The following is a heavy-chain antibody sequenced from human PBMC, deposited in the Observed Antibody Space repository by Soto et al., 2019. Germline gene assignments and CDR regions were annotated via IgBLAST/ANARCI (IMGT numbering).Heavy chain of an antibody. Sequence: SETLSLTCAVSGGSISSSNWWSWVRQPPGKGLEWIGEIYHSGSTNYNPSLKSRVTISVDKSKNQFSLKLSSVTAADTAVYYCAAFPQLAVAGPYYYYYGMDVWGQGTTVTVSS. V-gene: IGHV4-4*02. CDR1: GGSISSSNW. J-gene: IGHJ6*02. CDR2: IYHSGST. CDR3: AAFPQLAVAGPYYYYYGMDV. D-gene: IGHD6-19*01.